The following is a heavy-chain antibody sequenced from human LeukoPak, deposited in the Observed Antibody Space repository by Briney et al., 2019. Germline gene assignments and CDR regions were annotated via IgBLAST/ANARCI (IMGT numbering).Heavy chain of an antibody. Sequence: GGSLRLSCAASGFTFSSYTMNWVRQAPGKGLEWVSSISSGSSYIYYADSVKGRFTISSGNAMHLLDLQMNSLGGEDTAVYYCARGREGIAARWWVEEPRWYFFDPWGQGTLVTVSS. CDR3: ARGREGIAARWWVEEPRWYFFDP. CDR1: GFTFSSYT. J-gene: IGHJ5*02. D-gene: IGHD6-6*01. V-gene: IGHV3-21*01. CDR2: ISSGSSYI.